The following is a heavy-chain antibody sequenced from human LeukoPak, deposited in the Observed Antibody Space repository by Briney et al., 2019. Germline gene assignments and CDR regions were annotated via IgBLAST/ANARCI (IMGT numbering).Heavy chain of an antibody. D-gene: IGHD2-15*01. Sequence: GSLRLSCAASGFTVSSNYMSWVRQAPGKGLEWIGSIYYSGSTYYNPSLKSRVTISVDTSKNQFSLKLSSVTAADTAVYYCARDVPLYCSGGSCPYNWFDPWGQGTLVTVSS. CDR1: GFTVSSNY. CDR2: IYYSGST. J-gene: IGHJ5*02. CDR3: ARDVPLYCSGGSCPYNWFDP. V-gene: IGHV4-39*07.